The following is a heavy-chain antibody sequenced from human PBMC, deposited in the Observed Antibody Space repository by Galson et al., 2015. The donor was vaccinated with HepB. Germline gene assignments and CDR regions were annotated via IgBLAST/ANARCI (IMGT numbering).Heavy chain of an antibody. CDR2: IIPIFGTA. CDR3: ASAYYYDSSGYYWGDY. D-gene: IGHD3-22*01. J-gene: IGHJ4*02. CDR1: GGTFSSYA. V-gene: IGHV1-69*13. Sequence: SVKVSCKASGGTFSSYAISWVRQAPGQGLEWMGGIIPIFGTANYAQKFQGRVTITADESTSTAYMELSSLRSEDTAVYYCASAYYYDSSGYYWGDYWGQGTLVTVSS.